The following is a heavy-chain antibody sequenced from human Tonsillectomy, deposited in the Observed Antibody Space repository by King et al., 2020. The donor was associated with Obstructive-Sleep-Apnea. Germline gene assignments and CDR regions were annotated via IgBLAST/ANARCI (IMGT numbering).Heavy chain of an antibody. CDR2: IYYTEST. CDR3: ARRGRSGWYGFDF. D-gene: IGHD6-19*01. V-gene: IGHV4-59*08. J-gene: IGHJ4*02. CDR1: GGSTSHYY. Sequence: QLQESGPGLVKPSETLSLTCTVSGGSTSHYYWSWIRQPPGKGLEWLGYIYYTESTNYNPSLKSRVTISVDTSKRQLSLNLSSVTAADTAVYYCARRGRSGWYGFDFWGQGTLVTVSS.